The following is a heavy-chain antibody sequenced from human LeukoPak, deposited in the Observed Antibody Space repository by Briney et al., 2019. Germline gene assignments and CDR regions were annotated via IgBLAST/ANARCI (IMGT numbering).Heavy chain of an antibody. CDR2: INPSGGST. J-gene: IGHJ4*02. CDR1: GYTFTSHY. CDR3: ARDQSYYDSSGPTDY. D-gene: IGHD3-22*01. Sequence: WASVKVSCKASGYTFTSHYMHWVRQAPGQGLEWMGIINPSGGSTSYAQKFQGRVTMTRDTSTSTVYMELSSLRSEDTAVYYCARDQSYYDSSGPTDYWGQGTLVTVSS. V-gene: IGHV1-46*03.